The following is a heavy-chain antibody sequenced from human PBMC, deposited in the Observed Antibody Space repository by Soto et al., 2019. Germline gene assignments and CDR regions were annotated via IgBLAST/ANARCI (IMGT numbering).Heavy chain of an antibody. V-gene: IGHV1-8*01. CDR3: ASFVTAATYYYYYGMDV. CDR1: GYTFTSYY. J-gene: IGHJ6*02. Sequence: GASVKVSCKASGYTFTSYYINWVRQATGQGLEWMGWMNPNSSNTGYAQKFQGRVTMTRTTSISTAYMELSRLRSEDTAVYYCASFVTAATYYYYYGMDVWGQGATVTVSS. CDR2: MNPNSSNT. D-gene: IGHD2-2*01.